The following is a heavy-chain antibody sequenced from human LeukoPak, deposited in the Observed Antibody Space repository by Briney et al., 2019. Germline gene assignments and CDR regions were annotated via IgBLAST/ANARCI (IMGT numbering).Heavy chain of an antibody. CDR2: IKQDGSEK. J-gene: IGHJ6*03. V-gene: IGHV3-7*01. CDR1: GFTFSSYW. CDR3: ARDYDYDKYYYYYYMDV. D-gene: IGHD3-22*01. Sequence: GGSLRLSCAASGFTFSSYWMSWVRQAPGKGLEWVANIKQDGSEKYYVDSVKGRFTISRDNAKNSLYLQMNSLRAEDTAVYYCARDYDYDKYYYYYYMDVWGKGTTVTVSS.